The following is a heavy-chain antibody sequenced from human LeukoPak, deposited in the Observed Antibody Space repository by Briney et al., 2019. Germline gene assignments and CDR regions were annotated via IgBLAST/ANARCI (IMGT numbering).Heavy chain of an antibody. D-gene: IGHD6-19*01. CDR2: ISGTGGNT. Sequence: GGSLRLSCAASGFTLNSYAMTWVRQAPGKGLEWVSSISGTGGNTDYADAVKGRFTISRDNSKNTLYLQMNSLRAEDTAVYYCAKSQSSGWLYYFDYWGQGILVTVSS. J-gene: IGHJ4*02. CDR3: AKSQSSGWLYYFDY. CDR1: GFTLNSYA. V-gene: IGHV3-23*01.